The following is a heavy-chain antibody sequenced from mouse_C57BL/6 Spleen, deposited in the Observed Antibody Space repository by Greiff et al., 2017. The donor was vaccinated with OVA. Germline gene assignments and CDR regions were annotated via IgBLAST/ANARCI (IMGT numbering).Heavy chain of an antibody. CDR1: GYTFTSYW. Sequence: VQLQQPGAELVMPGASVKLSCKASGYTFTSYWMHWVKQRPGQGLEWIGEIDPSDSYTNYNQKFKGKSTLTVDKSSSTAYMQLSSLTSEDSAVYYCARLGDYDEGFAYWGQGTLVTVSA. V-gene: IGHV1-69*01. CDR3: ARLGDYDEGFAY. CDR2: IDPSDSYT. J-gene: IGHJ3*01. D-gene: IGHD2-4*01.